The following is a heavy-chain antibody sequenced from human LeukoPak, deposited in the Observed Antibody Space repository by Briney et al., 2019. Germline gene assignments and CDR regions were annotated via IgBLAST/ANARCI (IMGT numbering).Heavy chain of an antibody. V-gene: IGHV3-53*01. CDR3: ARGVEPLAANTLAY. D-gene: IGHD1-14*01. Sequence: PQWSVRLSCAASGFTVITNDMTWVRQAPGKGLEWVSVLYSDGNTKYADSVQGRFTISRDNSKNTLYLEMNSLSPDDTAVYYCARGVEPLAANTLAYWGQGTLVPVSS. CDR1: GFTVITND. J-gene: IGHJ4*02. CDR2: LYSDGNT.